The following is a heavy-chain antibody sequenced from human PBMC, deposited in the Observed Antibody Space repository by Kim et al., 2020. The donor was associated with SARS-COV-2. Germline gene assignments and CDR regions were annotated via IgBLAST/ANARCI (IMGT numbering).Heavy chain of an antibody. D-gene: IGHD3-9*01. CDR1: GGSISSSSYY. CDR2: IYYSGST. CDR3: ARYFDWSRSNWFDP. V-gene: IGHV4-39*01. J-gene: IGHJ5*02. Sequence: SETLSLTCTVSGGSISSSSYYWGWIRQPPGKGLEWIGSIYYSGSTYYNPSLKSRVTISVDTSKNQFSLKLSSVTAADTAVYYCARYFDWSRSNWFDPWGQGTLVTVSS.